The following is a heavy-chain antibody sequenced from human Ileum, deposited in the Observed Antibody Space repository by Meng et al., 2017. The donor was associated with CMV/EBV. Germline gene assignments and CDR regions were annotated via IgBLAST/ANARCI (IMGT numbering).Heavy chain of an antibody. V-gene: IGHV4-38-2*02. CDR3: ARDPGSATGWADY. Sequence: SETLSLTCAVSGYSLSSGYYWAWIRQPPGKGLEWIGRIYGSGSTFYNPSLRSRVTISIDTSMNQFSLKLNSVTAADTAVYYCARDPGSATGWADYWGRGTLVPVSS. J-gene: IGHJ4*02. D-gene: IGHD2-15*01. CDR2: IYGSGST. CDR1: GYSLSSGYY.